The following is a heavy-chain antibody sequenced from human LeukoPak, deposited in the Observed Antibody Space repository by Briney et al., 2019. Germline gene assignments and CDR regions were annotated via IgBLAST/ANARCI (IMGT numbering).Heavy chain of an antibody. CDR1: GFTFSSYA. CDR3: AKDQGDYPDRYYFDY. Sequence: PGGSLRLSCAASGFTFSSYAMSWVRQAPGKGLEWVSAISGSGGSTYYADSVKGRFTISRDNSKNTLYLQMNSLRAEDTAVYYCAKDQGDYPDRYYFDYWGQGTLVTVSS. CDR2: ISGSGGST. D-gene: IGHD4-17*01. J-gene: IGHJ4*02. V-gene: IGHV3-23*01.